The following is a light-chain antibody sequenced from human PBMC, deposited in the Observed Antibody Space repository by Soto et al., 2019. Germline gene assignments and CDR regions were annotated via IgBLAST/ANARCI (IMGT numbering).Light chain of an antibody. V-gene: IGLV2-8*01. CDR3: SSYACSNNYV. CDR1: SSDVGGYNY. J-gene: IGLJ1*01. CDR2: EVS. Sequence: QSALTQPPSASGSPGQSVTISCTGTSSDVGGYNYVSWYQQHPGKAPKLMIYEVSKRPSGVPDRFSGSKSGNTASLTVSGLQAEDEDDYYCSSYACSNNYVFGTGTKLTVL.